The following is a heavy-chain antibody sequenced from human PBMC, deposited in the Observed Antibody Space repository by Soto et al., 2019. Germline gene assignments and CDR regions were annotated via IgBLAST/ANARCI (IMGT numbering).Heavy chain of an antibody. CDR2: IYWDDDK. CDR3: AHPSGNYFPPYFDS. D-gene: IGHD3-22*01. J-gene: IGHJ4*02. V-gene: IGHV2-5*02. CDR1: GFSLNTSGVG. Sequence: QITLKESGPTLVKPTQTLTLTCTFSGFSLNTSGVGVGWIRQPPGKALEWLALIYWDDDKRYRSSLKSRLTLTKDTSKNQVILTMTNMDPVDTAAYYCAHPSGNYFPPYFDSWGQGTLVTVSS.